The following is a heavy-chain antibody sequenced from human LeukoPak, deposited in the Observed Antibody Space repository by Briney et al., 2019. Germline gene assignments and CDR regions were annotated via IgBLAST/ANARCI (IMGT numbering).Heavy chain of an antibody. D-gene: IGHD6-19*01. J-gene: IGHJ4*02. CDR3: ARDGNIAVAGQLGY. Sequence: GASVKVSCKASGYTFTSYGISWVRQAPGQGLEWMGWISAYNDNTNYAQKLQGRVIMTTDTPTGTAYMELRNLRSDDTAVYYCARDGNIAVAGQLGYWGQGTLVTVSS. CDR2: ISAYNDNT. CDR1: GYTFTSYG. V-gene: IGHV1-18*01.